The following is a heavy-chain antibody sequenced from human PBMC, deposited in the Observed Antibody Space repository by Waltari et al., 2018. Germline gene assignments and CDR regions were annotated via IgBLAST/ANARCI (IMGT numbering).Heavy chain of an antibody. CDR1: GFTFSSSA. J-gene: IGHJ1*01. CDR3: AKGGSSWSFQH. CDR2: IRGSGGST. Sequence: EVQLLESGGGLVQPGGSLRLSCAASGFTFSSSAMSCVRQAPGKGLEWVSAIRGSGGSTYYADSVKGRFTISRDNSKNTLYLQMNSLRAEDTAVYYCAKGGSSWSFQHWGQGTLVTVSS. V-gene: IGHV3-23*01. D-gene: IGHD6-13*01.